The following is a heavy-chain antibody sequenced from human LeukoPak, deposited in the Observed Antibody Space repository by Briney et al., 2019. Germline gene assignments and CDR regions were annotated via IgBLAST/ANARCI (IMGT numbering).Heavy chain of an antibody. CDR1: GFTFISYW. CDR3: ARSLSSWYGAFDI. J-gene: IGHJ3*02. CDR2: IKKDGSEK. Sequence: RGSLRLSCAASGFTFISYWMSWVRQAPGKGLEWVANIKKDGSEKYYVDSVKGRFTISRDNAKNSLYLQMNSLRAEDTAVYYCARSLSSWYGAFDIWGQGTMVTVSS. D-gene: IGHD6-13*01. V-gene: IGHV3-7*01.